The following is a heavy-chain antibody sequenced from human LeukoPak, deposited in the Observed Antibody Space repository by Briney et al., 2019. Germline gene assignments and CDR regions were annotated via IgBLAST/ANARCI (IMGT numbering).Heavy chain of an antibody. CDR3: ARGGRQLEHFDY. Sequence: SETLSLTCAVYGGSFSGYYWSWIRQPPGKGLEWIGEINHGGSTNYNPSLKSRVTISVDTSKNQFSLKLSSVTAADTAVYYCARGGRQLEHFDYWGQGTLVTVSS. V-gene: IGHV4-34*01. J-gene: IGHJ4*02. D-gene: IGHD6-6*01. CDR2: INHGGST. CDR1: GGSFSGYY.